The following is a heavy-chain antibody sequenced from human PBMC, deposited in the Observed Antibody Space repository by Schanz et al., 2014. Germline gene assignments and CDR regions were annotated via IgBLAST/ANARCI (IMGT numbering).Heavy chain of an antibody. CDR3: ARKVVATIGGYYDN. Sequence: EVQLLESGGGLVQPGGSLRLSCAASGFTFSSYAMSWVRQAPGKGLEWVSAISGSGGSTYYADSVKGRFTISRDNSKNTLYLLMNSLRAEDTAVYYCARKVVATIGGYYDNWGQGALVTVSS. J-gene: IGHJ4*02. CDR2: ISGSGGST. CDR1: GFTFSSYA. D-gene: IGHD5-12*01. V-gene: IGHV3-23*01.